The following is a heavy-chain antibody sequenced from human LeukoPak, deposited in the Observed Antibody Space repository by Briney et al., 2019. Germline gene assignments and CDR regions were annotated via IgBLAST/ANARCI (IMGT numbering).Heavy chain of an antibody. CDR3: ARRLAGTEDY. J-gene: IGHJ4*02. CDR2: IYYSGSA. Sequence: PSETLSLTCTVSGGSISSSSYYWGWIRQPPGKGLEWIGRIYYSGSAYYNPSLKSRVTISVDTSKNQFSLKLSSVTAADTAVYYCARRLAGTEDYWGQGTLVTVSS. CDR1: GGSISSSSYY. V-gene: IGHV4-39*01. D-gene: IGHD6-13*01.